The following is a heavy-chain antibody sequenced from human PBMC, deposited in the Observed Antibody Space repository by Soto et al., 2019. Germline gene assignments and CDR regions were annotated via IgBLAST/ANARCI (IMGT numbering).Heavy chain of an antibody. CDR1: GFTFSNYS. CDR2: ISKDGDKK. V-gene: IGHV3-30-3*01. Sequence: QAHLVESGGGVLQPGTSLRLSCAASGFTFSNYSMHCVRQAPGKGLEWVPVISKDGDKKYYADSVKGRFTISRDNSKNPLYVQMNSRRPEDTAVHYCAREWSVANPGYWGQGTQVTVSS. D-gene: IGHD5-12*01. J-gene: IGHJ4*02. CDR3: AREWSVANPGY.